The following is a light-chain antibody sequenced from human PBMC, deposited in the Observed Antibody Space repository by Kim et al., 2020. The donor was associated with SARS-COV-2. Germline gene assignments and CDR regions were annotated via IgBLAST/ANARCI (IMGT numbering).Light chain of an antibody. CDR1: ENIGSW. V-gene: IGKV1-12*01. J-gene: IGKJ4*01. CDR3: QQLNGFPLT. Sequence: SASGGDRVTITWRASENIGSWLAWYQQNPGKAPSRLIYSTSTLHSGVPSRFSGSGSGTDFTLTVSSLQPEDSAVYYCQQLNGFPLTFGGGTKLEI. CDR2: STS.